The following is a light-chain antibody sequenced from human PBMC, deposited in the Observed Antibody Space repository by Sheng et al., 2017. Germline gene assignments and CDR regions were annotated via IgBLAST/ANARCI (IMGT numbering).Light chain of an antibody. CDR2: RAS. CDR1: QSISNW. CDR3: QQYITNSWT. V-gene: IGKV1-5*03. Sequence: DIQMTQSPSTLSASIGDRVTITCRASQSISNWLAWYQQKPGKAPNLLISRASSLESGVSSRFSGSGSGTDFTLTINSLQPDDFATYYCQQYITNSWTFGQGTKV. J-gene: IGKJ1*01.